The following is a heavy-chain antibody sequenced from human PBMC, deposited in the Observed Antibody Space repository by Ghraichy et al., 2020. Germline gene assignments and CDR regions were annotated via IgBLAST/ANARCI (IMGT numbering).Heavy chain of an antibody. Sequence: LSLTCAASGFTFSNYAMSWVRQAPGEGLEWVSTIITTRETTKYADSVKGRFTISRDNSRNTLYLQMNSLRVEDTAVYFCAQDNQWELPHWGQGTVVTVSS. CDR2: IITTRETT. CDR1: GFTFSNYA. D-gene: IGHD1-26*01. J-gene: IGHJ4*02. CDR3: AQDNQWELPH. V-gene: IGHV3-23*01.